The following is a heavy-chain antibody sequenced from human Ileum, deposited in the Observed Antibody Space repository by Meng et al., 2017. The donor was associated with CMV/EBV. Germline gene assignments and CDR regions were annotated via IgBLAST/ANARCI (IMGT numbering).Heavy chain of an antibody. Sequence: GGSLRLSCTASGFSFNNNWMHWVRQAPGGGLVWLSRIDRDGSDIIYADSVKGRFTVSRDNNRNTVSLQMKRVTSDDTGLYYCVRSPLSVARDFYFDHWGQGAQVTVSS. J-gene: IGHJ4*02. CDR3: VRSPLSVARDFYFDH. CDR1: GFSFNNNW. V-gene: IGHV3-74*01. CDR2: IDRDGSDI. D-gene: IGHD5/OR15-5a*01.